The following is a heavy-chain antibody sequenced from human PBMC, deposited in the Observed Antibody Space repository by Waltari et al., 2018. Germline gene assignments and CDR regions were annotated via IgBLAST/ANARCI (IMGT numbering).Heavy chain of an antibody. Sequence: EVQVVESGGGLVQPGGSLRLSCVASGFTFSNYEMNWVRQAPGKGLELVSYISNSVSTTYYADSVKGRFTLSRDNAKNSMYLEMDSLRAEDTAVYYCARPSTEYYYYYYYMDVWGKGTTVTVS. CDR1: GFTFSNYE. CDR3: ARPSTEYYYYYYYMDV. CDR2: ISNSVSTT. V-gene: IGHV3-48*03. J-gene: IGHJ6*03.